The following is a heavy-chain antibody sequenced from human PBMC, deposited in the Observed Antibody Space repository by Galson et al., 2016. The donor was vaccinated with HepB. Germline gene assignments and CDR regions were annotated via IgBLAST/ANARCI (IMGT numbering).Heavy chain of an antibody. CDR1: GFTFSNYA. V-gene: IGHV3-30*04. D-gene: IGHD3-9*01. J-gene: IGHJ6*02. CDR3: ARGGPSFRVFDCQSYYLAMDD. CDR2: ISYDGNNK. Sequence: SLRLSCAASGFTFSNYAMHWVRQAPGKGLEWVAVISYDGNNKYYADSVTGRFIISRHNSKNTIFPQMNSQSPEATAAFHCARGGPSFRVFDCQSYYLAMDDWGQGTTVTVSS.